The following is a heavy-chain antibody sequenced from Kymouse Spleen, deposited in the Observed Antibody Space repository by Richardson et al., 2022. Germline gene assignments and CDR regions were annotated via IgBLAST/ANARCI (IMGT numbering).Heavy chain of an antibody. D-gene: IGHD3-9*01. V-gene: IGHV1-2*04. Sequence: QVQLVQSGAEVKKPGASVKVSCKASGYTFTGYYMHWVRQAPGQGLEWMGWINPNSGGTNYAQKFQGWVTMTRDTSISTAYMELSRLRSDDTAVYYCARGGLRYFDWLL*WYYYYGMDVWGQGTTVTVSS. J-gene: IGHJ6*02. CDR1: GYTFTGYY. CDR3: ARGGLRYFDWLL*WYYYYGMDV. CDR2: INPNSGGT.